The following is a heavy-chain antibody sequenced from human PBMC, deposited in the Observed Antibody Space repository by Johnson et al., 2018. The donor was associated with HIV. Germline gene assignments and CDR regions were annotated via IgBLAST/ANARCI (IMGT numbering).Heavy chain of an antibody. CDR3: TTDYHAVFGGFDI. CDR1: GLTFKNVW. Sequence: VQLVESGGGLVKSGGSLRLSCAASGLTFKNVWMSWVRQAPGKGLEWVGRIKTKPDGGTTDCAAPVQGRFTISRDDSKDTLYLQMSSLKTDDTAVYYCTTDYHAVFGGFDIWGQGTMVTVSS. CDR2: IKTKPDGGTT. D-gene: IGHD4-23*01. V-gene: IGHV3-15*01. J-gene: IGHJ3*02.